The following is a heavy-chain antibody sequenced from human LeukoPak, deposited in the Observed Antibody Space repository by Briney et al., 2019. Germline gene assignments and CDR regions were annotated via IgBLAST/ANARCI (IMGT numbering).Heavy chain of an antibody. V-gene: IGHV3-64D*09. CDR3: VKDGGISVAGFDY. Sequence: GGSLRLSCSASGFTFSSYIMYWVRQAPGKGLEYVSGISSNGGSTNYADSVKGRFTIPRDNSKNTLYLQMSSLRAEDSAVYYCVKDGGISVAGFDYWGQGTLSPSPQ. D-gene: IGHD6-19*01. J-gene: IGHJ4*02. CDR2: ISSNGGST. CDR1: GFTFSSYI.